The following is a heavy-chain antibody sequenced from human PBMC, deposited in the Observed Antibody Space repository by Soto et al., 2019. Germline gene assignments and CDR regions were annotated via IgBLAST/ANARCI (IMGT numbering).Heavy chain of an antibody. V-gene: IGHV4-59*01. J-gene: IGHJ5*02. D-gene: IGHD2-8*01. CDR1: GGSISHYY. Sequence: NPSETLSLTCTVSGGSISHYYWSWIRQSPGKGLEWIGYAHYSGSTDYNPSLKSRVTMSVDTSKNQVSLKLNSVTTADTAVYYCARDRSTYGGGGTGEVKENWFDPWGPGTLVTVSS. CDR3: ARDRSTYGGGGTGEVKENWFDP. CDR2: AHYSGST.